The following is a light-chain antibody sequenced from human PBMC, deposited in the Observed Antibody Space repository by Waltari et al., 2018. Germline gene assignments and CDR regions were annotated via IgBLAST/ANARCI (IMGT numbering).Light chain of an antibody. Sequence: QSALTQPASVSVSPGQSITIYCTGSSSAIGTYHLFSWYQQHPGKAPKLMIYESTKRPSGVSNRFSGFRSGNTASLTISGLQAEDEADYYCCSYVGSRTLVFGGGTKLTVL. CDR1: SSAIGTYHL. V-gene: IGLV2-23*01. CDR2: EST. J-gene: IGLJ2*01. CDR3: CSYVGSRTLV.